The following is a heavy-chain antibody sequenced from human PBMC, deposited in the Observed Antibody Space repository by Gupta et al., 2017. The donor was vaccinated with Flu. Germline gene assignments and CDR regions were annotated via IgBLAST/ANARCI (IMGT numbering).Heavy chain of an antibody. CDR1: GFTFSSYW. CDR3: ARDSITIFGVVIMNYYYGMDV. Sequence: GGGLVQPGGSLRLSCAASGFTFSSYWMSWVRQAPGKGLEWVANIKQDGSEKYYVDSVKGRFTISRDNAKNSLYLQMNSLRAEDTAVYYCARDSITIFGVVIMNYYYGMDVWGQGTTVTVSS. CDR2: IKQDGSEK. V-gene: IGHV3-7*01. J-gene: IGHJ6*02. D-gene: IGHD3-3*01.